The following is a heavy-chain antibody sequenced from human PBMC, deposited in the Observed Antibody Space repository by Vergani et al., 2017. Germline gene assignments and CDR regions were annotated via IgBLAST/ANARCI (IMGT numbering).Heavy chain of an antibody. V-gene: IGHV3-30*18. CDR3: AKDREWFGELYYYMDV. CDR2: ISYDGSNK. CDR1: GFTFSSYG. J-gene: IGHJ6*03. Sequence: QVQLVESGGGVVQPGRSLRLSCAASGFTFSSYGMHWVRQAPGKGLEWVAVISYDGSNKYYADSVQGRFTISRDNSKNTLYLQMNSLRAEDTAVYYCAKDREWFGELYYYMDVWGKGTTVTVSS. D-gene: IGHD3-10*01.